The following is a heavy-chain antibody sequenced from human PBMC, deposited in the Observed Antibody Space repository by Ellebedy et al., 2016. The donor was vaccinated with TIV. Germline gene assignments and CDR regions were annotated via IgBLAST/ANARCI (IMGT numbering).Heavy chain of an antibody. CDR2: ISAYNGNT. Sequence: AASVKVSCKASGYTFTSYGISWVRQAPGQGLEWMGWISAYNGNTNYAQKLQGRVTMTTDTSTSTAYMELRSLRSDDTAVYYCARDPSGYSSGWYVGHFFYYYGMDVWGQGTTVTVSS. V-gene: IGHV1-18*01. J-gene: IGHJ6*02. CDR3: ARDPSGYSSGWYVGHFFYYYGMDV. CDR1: GYTFTSYG. D-gene: IGHD6-19*01.